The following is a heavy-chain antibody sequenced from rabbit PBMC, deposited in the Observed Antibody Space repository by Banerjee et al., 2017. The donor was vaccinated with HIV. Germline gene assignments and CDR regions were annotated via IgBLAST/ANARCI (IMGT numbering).Heavy chain of an antibody. V-gene: IGHV1S40*01. J-gene: IGHJ4*01. Sequence: QSLEESGGDLVKPGASLTLTCTASGFSFSSSYYMYWVRQAPGKGLEWIACIYAGSSGSTYYASWAKGRFTISKTSSTTVTLQMTSLTAADTATYFCARSYVGISPFNLWGQGTLVTVS. CDR2: IYAGSSGST. CDR3: ARSYVGISPFNL. CDR1: GFSFSSSYY. D-gene: IGHD8-1*01.